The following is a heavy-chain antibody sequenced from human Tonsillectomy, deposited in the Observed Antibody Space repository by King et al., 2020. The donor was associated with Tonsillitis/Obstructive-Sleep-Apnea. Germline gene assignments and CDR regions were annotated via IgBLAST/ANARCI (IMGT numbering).Heavy chain of an antibody. V-gene: IGHV4-39*01. D-gene: IGHD2/OR15-2a*01. Sequence: QLQESGPGLVKPSETLSLTCTVSGGSVTSSNYYWGWVRQSPGEGLEWIGTSYYSGSTYYNPSLKSRVTVSVDTSKNQFSLKVSSVTAADTAVYYCVRHKNDGNHYHYMDVWGKGTTVTVSS. CDR1: GGSVTSSNYY. J-gene: IGHJ6*03. CDR3: VRHKNDGNHYHYMDV. CDR2: SYYSGST.